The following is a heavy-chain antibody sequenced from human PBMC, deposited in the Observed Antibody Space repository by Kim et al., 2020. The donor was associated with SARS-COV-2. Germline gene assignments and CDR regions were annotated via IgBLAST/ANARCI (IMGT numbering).Heavy chain of an antibody. CDR1: GFTFSSYG. D-gene: IGHD3-10*01. Sequence: GGSLRLSCAASGFTFSSYGMHWVRQAPGKGLEWVAVIWYDGSNKYYADSVKGRFTISRDNSKNTLYLQMNSLRAEDTAVYYCAREIPPMGYGSGTPNTDYYYYDGMDVWGQGTTVTVSS. CDR3: AREIPPMGYGSGTPNTDYYYYDGMDV. V-gene: IGHV3-33*01. J-gene: IGHJ6*02. CDR2: IWYDGSNK.